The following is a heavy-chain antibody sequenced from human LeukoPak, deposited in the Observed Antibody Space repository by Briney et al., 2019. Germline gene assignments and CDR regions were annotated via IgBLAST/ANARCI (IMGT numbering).Heavy chain of an antibody. CDR3: ARTELWYELDY. J-gene: IGHJ4*02. Sequence: SVKVSCKASGGTFSSYAISWVRQAPGQGLERMGGIIPIFGTANYAQKFQGRVTITADKSTSTAYMELRSLRSDDTAVYYCARTELWYELDYWGQGTLVTVSS. CDR2: IIPIFGTA. V-gene: IGHV1-69*06. CDR1: GGTFSSYA. D-gene: IGHD5-18*01.